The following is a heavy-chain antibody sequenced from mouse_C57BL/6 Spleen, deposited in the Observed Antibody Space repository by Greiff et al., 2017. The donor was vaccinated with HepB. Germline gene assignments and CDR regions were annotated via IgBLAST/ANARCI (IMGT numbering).Heavy chain of an antibody. J-gene: IGHJ2*01. CDR2: IDPATGGT. CDR3: TRGGITTVESEDP. V-gene: IGHV1-15*01. D-gene: IGHD1-1*01. CDR1: GYTFTDYE. Sequence: QVQLKQSGAELVRPGASVTLSCKASGYTFTDYEMHWVKQTPVHGLEWIGAIDPATGGTAYNQKFKGKAILTVDKSSSTAYMELRSLTSEDSAVYYCTRGGITTVESEDPWGHGTTLTFSS.